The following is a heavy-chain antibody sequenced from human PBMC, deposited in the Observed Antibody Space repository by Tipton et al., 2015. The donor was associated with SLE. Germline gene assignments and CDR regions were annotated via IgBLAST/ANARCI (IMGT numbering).Heavy chain of an antibody. CDR2: INHSGST. CDR3: ASKVAGTGGFDY. Sequence: TLSLTCAVYGGSFSGYYWSWIRQPPGKGLEWIGEINHSGSTNYNPSLKSRVTISVDTSKNQFSLKLSSVTAADTAVYYCASKVAGTGGFDYWGQGTLVTVSS. CDR1: GGSFSGYY. V-gene: IGHV4-34*01. D-gene: IGHD6-19*01. J-gene: IGHJ4*02.